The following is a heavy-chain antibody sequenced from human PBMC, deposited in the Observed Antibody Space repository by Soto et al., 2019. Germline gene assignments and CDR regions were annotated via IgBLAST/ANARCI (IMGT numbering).Heavy chain of an antibody. Sequence: GGSLRLSCAASGFTFSNAWMSWVRQAPGKGLEWVGRIKSKTDGGTTDYAAPVKGRFTISRDDSKNTLYLQMNSLKTEDTAVYYCTTDALYYDFWSGPRGVRFAPWGQGTLVTVSS. D-gene: IGHD3-3*01. CDR2: IKSKTDGGTT. V-gene: IGHV3-15*01. CDR3: TTDALYYDFWSGPRGVRFAP. CDR1: GFTFSNAW. J-gene: IGHJ5*02.